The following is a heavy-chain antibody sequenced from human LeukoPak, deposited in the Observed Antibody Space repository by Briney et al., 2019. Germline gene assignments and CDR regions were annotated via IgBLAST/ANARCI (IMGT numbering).Heavy chain of an antibody. CDR2: ISDGAGST. J-gene: IGHJ4*02. CDR3: AKRIEYSSSSAYFDF. D-gene: IGHD6-6*01. V-gene: IGHV3-23*01. Sequence: GGSLRLSCAASGFTFSSYAMSWVRQAPGQGLEWVSAISDGAGSTYYADPVKGRFTISRDNSKNTLYLQMNSLRADDTAVYYCAKRIEYSSSSAYFDFWGQGTLVTVSS. CDR1: GFTFSSYA.